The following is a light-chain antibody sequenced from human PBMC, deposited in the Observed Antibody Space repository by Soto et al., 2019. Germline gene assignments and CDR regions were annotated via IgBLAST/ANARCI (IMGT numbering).Light chain of an antibody. CDR2: DAT. CDR1: QRVSNNF. J-gene: IGKJ1*01. Sequence: VVLTQFPGTLSLSPGETATLSCGASQRVSNNFLGWYQQKPGLPPRLLIYDATSRANGIPERFSGRGSGTQFTLIISRLEPEDFAVYYCQQYGSTPWTFGRGTKVEMK. CDR3: QQYGSTPWT. V-gene: IGKV3D-20*01.